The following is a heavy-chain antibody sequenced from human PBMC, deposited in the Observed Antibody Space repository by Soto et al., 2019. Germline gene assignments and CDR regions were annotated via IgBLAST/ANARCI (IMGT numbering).Heavy chain of an antibody. V-gene: IGHV1-18*01. D-gene: IGHD2-2*01. CDR1: IYAVTSYC. CDR3: ARDTSNYFDY. J-gene: IGHJ4*02. Sequence: APVKATSKARIYAVTSYCITWVRRAPGQGLEWMGWISAYNGNTNYAQKLQGRVTMTTDTSTSTAHMELRSLRSDDTAIYYCARDTSNYFDYWGQGTLVTVSP. CDR2: ISAYNGNT.